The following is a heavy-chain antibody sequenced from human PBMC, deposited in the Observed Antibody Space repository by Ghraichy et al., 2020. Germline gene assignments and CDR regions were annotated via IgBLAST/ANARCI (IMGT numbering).Heavy chain of an antibody. Sequence: GGSLRLSCTASGFTFGDYAMTRVRQAPGKGLEWVGFIRSKAYGGTTEYAASVKGRFTISRDDSKSIAYLQMNSLKTEDTAVYYCTRGGSGTYKAYYFDYWGQGTLVTVSS. CDR3: TRGGSGTYKAYYFDY. V-gene: IGHV3-49*04. CDR1: GFTFGDYA. CDR2: IRSKAYGGTT. D-gene: IGHD3-10*01. J-gene: IGHJ4*02.